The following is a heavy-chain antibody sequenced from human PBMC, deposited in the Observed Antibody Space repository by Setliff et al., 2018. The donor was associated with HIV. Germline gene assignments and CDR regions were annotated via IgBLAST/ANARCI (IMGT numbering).Heavy chain of an antibody. Sequence: ASVKVSCKASGYTFSGYYFHWVRQAPGQGLEWMGWINPNSGGTNYAQKFHGRVTMTTDTSISTAYMVLSRLRSDDAAMYYCASSGGYPDYFDYWGQGALVTVSS. D-gene: IGHD1-26*01. CDR3: ASSGGYPDYFDY. CDR1: GYTFSGYY. J-gene: IGHJ4*02. V-gene: IGHV1-2*02. CDR2: INPNSGGT.